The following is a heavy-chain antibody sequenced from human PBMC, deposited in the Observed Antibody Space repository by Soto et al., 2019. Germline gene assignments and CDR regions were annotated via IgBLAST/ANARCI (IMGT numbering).Heavy chain of an antibody. J-gene: IGHJ4*02. Sequence: GGSLRLSCAASGFTFSSSAMSWVRQAPGKGLEWVSAISGSGGSTYYADSVKGRLTISRDNSKNTMYLQMNSLRAEDTAVYYCAKRQVVPAAIDYWGQGTLGTVSS. CDR2: ISGSGGST. V-gene: IGHV3-23*01. CDR1: GFTFSSSA. D-gene: IGHD2-2*01. CDR3: AKRQVVPAAIDY.